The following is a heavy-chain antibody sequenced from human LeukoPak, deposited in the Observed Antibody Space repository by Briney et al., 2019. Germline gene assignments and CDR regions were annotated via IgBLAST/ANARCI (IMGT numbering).Heavy chain of an antibody. CDR2: IYASGST. D-gene: IGHD1-7*01. CDR1: GGSISSGSYY. V-gene: IGHV4-61*02. J-gene: IGHJ6*03. Sequence: SQTLSLTCTVSGGSISSGSYYWSWIRQPAGKGLEWIGRIYASGSTNYNPSLKSRVTISVDTSKNQFSLKLSSVIAADTAVYYCARDNWKYVLNYCYYMDVWGKGTTVTVSS. CDR3: ARDNWKYVLNYCYYMDV.